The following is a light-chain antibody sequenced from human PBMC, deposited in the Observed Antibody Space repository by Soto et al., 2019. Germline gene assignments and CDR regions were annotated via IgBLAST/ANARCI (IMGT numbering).Light chain of an antibody. J-gene: IGKJ4*01. Sequence: DIQMTQSPSSLSASVGDRVTITCQASQDISNYLNWYQQKPGKAPKLLIYDASHLETGVPSRFSGSGSGTDFTFTIISLQPEDIATYYCQQYDNLRPTFGGWTKLEIK. CDR2: DAS. CDR3: QQYDNLRPT. V-gene: IGKV1-33*01. CDR1: QDISNY.